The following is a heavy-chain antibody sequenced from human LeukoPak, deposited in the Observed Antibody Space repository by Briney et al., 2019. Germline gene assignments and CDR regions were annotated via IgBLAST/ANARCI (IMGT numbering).Heavy chain of an antibody. D-gene: IGHD3-16*01. J-gene: IGHJ4*02. Sequence: GGSLRLSCAASGFSFNTYAMSWVRQAPGKGLEWVSAISNTGGSTYYADSVKGRFTISRDKSKNTLSLQMNSLRAEDTAVYYCATGGGMMARTEVYWGQGTLVTVSS. CDR3: ATGGGMMARTEVY. CDR1: GFSFNTYA. V-gene: IGHV3-23*01. CDR2: ISNTGGST.